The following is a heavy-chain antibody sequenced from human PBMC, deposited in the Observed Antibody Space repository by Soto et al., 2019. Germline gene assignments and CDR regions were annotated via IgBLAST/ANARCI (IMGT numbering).Heavy chain of an antibody. V-gene: IGHV1-18*01. CDR3: ARVVRGVVKWFDP. CDR1: GDTFANFG. Sequence: HLVQSGPEVKRPGASITVSCKTSGDTFANFGLSWVRQAPGQGLEWMGWIATYNNNRNYAQKFQGRVTLTTDTSSSTAYMELESLGYDDTAVYYCARVVRGVVKWFDPWGQGTLVPVSS. D-gene: IGHD3-10*01. CDR2: IATYNNNR. J-gene: IGHJ5*02.